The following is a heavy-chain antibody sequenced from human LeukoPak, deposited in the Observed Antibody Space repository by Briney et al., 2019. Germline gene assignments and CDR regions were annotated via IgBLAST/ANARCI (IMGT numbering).Heavy chain of an antibody. CDR3: TTDRRSLGYCSSTSCYENY. Sequence: GGSLRLSCAASGFTFSNAWMSWVRQAPGKGLEWVGRIKSKTDGGTTDYAAPVKGRFTISRDDSKNTLYLQMNSLKTEDTAVYYCTTDRRSLGYCSSTSCYENYWGQGTLVTVSS. CDR2: IKSKTDGGTT. CDR1: GFTFSNAW. D-gene: IGHD2-2*01. V-gene: IGHV3-15*01. J-gene: IGHJ4*02.